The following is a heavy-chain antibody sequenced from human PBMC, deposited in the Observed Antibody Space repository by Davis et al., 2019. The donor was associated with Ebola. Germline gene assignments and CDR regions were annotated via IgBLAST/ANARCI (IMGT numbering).Heavy chain of an antibody. Sequence: ASVKVSCKASGYTFTGYYMHWVRQAPGQGLEGMGWINPNSGGTNYAQKFQGRVTMTRDTSISTANMELSRLRSDDTAVYYCARVNHLYYYGSGSYERAGYFQHWGQGTLVTVSS. D-gene: IGHD3-10*01. J-gene: IGHJ1*01. CDR2: INPNSGGT. CDR3: ARVNHLYYYGSGSYERAGYFQH. CDR1: GYTFTGYY. V-gene: IGHV1-2*02.